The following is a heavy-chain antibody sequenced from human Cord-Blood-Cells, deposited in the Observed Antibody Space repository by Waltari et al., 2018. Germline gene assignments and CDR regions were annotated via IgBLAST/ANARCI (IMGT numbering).Heavy chain of an antibody. J-gene: IGHJ6*02. V-gene: IGHV3-30*18. CDR3: AKAQPLFYYYGMDV. CDR1: GFTFSCSG. CDR2: ISYDGINK. Sequence: QVQLLQAGGGVVQPRRSLRFSCAVSGFTFSCSGMHWVRQSPGKGLEWVAVISYDGINKYYADSVKGRFTTTRDNSKNTLYLQMNSLRAEDTAVYYCAKAQPLFYYYGMDVWGQGTMVTVSS. D-gene: IGHD3-3*01.